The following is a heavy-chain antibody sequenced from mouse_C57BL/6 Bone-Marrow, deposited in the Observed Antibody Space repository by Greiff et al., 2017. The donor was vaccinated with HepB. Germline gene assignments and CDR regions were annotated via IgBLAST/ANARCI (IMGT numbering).Heavy chain of an antibody. CDR1: GYTFTDYE. CDR3: TRRELFNWDWFAY. D-gene: IGHD4-1*01. J-gene: IGHJ3*01. Sequence: VKLMESGAELVRPGASVTLSCKASGYTFTDYEMHWVKQTPVHGLEWIGAIDPETGGTAYNQKFKGKAILTADKSSSTAYMELRSLTSEDSAVYYCTRRELFNWDWFAYWGQGTLVTVSA. V-gene: IGHV1-15*01. CDR2: IDPETGGT.